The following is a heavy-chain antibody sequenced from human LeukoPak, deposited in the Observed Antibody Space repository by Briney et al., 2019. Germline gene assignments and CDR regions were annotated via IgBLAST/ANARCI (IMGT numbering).Heavy chain of an antibody. V-gene: IGHV1-2*04. CDR2: INPNSGGT. J-gene: IGHJ6*02. CDR1: GYTFTGYY. D-gene: IGHD6-25*01. Sequence: ASVKVSCKASGYTFTGYYMHWVRQAPGQGLEWMGWINPNSGGTNYAQKFQGWVTMTRDTSISTAYMELSRLRSDDTAVYYCARVAAKYYYGMDVWGQGTMVTVSS. CDR3: ARVAAKYYYGMDV.